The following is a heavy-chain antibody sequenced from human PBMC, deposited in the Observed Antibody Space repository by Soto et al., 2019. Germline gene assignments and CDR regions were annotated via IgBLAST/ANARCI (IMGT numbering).Heavy chain of an antibody. V-gene: IGHV1-8*01. J-gene: IGHJ4*02. D-gene: IGHD1-1*01. CDR3: ARRAETNGWNGFGADKYYFDF. Sequence: GASVKVSCMASGSTFTSYDIYWVRQATGKGLEWMGWMNPNTGNSGYAQKFQGRVTMTSDTSLNTVHMELSSLRSEDTAVYYCARRAETNGWNGFGADKYYFDFWGQGTLVTVSS. CDR1: GSTFTSYD. CDR2: MNPNTGNS.